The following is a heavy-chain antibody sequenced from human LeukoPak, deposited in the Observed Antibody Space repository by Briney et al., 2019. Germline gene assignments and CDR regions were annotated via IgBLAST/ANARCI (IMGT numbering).Heavy chain of an antibody. CDR2: IWYDGSNK. CDR3: AKDRRIANDAFDI. CDR1: GFTFSSYG. J-gene: IGHJ3*02. D-gene: IGHD2-21*01. Sequence: PGGSLRLSCAASGFTFSSYGMHWVRQAPGKGLEWVAVIWYDGSNKYYADSVKGRFTISRDNSKNTLYQQMNSLRAEDTAVYYCAKDRRIANDAFDIWGQGTMVTVSS. V-gene: IGHV3-33*06.